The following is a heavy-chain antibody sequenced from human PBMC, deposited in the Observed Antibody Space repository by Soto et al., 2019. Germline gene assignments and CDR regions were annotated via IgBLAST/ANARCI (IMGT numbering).Heavy chain of an antibody. CDR1: GYSFSTHA. Sequence: QVYLVQSGAEEKNPGASVKVSCKASGYSFSTHAMHWVRQAPGQGLEWVGWINSVNDHTIYSEKFQGRVTITSDTSATTAYMELSSLTSEDTAVYYCERNILGGTTDYWGQGTLVTVSS. J-gene: IGHJ4*02. CDR2: INSVNDHT. CDR3: ERNILGGTTDY. D-gene: IGHD1-7*01. V-gene: IGHV1-3*05.